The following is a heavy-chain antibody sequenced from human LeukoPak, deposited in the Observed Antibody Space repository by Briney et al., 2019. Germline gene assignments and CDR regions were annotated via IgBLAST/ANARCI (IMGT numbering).Heavy chain of an antibody. Sequence: PGGSLRLSCAASGFTFSNAWMSWVRQAPGKGLEWVGRIKSKTDGGTTDYAAPVKGRFTISRDDSKNTLYLQMNSLKNEDTAVYHRTTAPSSHDYMWVSYPFDYWGQGTLVTVSS. CDR3: TTAPSSHDYMWVSYPFDY. CDR2: IKSKTDGGTT. CDR1: GFTFSNAW. V-gene: IGHV3-15*01. D-gene: IGHD3-16*02. J-gene: IGHJ4*02.